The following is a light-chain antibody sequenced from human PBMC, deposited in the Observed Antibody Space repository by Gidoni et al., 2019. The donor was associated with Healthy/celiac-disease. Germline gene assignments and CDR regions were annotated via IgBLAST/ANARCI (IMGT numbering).Light chain of an antibody. CDR1: QDISNY. J-gene: IGKJ2*01. CDR3: LLSGALPPSP. Sequence: DIQMTQSTSSLSASVGDRVTITCQASQDISNYLNWYQQKPGKAPKLLIYDASNLETGVPSRFRGRGSGTDFTFSIRSLPPGALAPSSCLLSGALPPSPFGRGPRL. CDR2: DAS. V-gene: IGKV1-33*01.